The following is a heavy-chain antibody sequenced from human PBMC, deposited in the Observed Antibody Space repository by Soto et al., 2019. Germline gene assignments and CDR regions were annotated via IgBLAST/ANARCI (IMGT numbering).Heavy chain of an antibody. V-gene: IGHV3-30*18. J-gene: IGHJ3*02. CDR2: ISYDGSNK. Sequence: VGSLRLSCAASGFTFSSYGMHWVRQAPGKGLEWVAVISYDGSNKYYADSVKGRFTISRDNSKNTLYLQMNSLRAEDTAVYYCAKDLGDIVVVVADTSAFDIWGQGTMVTVSS. CDR3: AKDLGDIVVVVADTSAFDI. D-gene: IGHD2-15*01. CDR1: GFTFSSYG.